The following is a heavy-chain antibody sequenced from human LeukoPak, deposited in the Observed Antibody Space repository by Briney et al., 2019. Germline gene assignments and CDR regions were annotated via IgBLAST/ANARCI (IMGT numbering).Heavy chain of an antibody. CDR1: GFTFKFYS. D-gene: IGHD7-27*01. Sequence: GGSLRLSCAASGFTFKFYSMNWVRQAPGKVLEWVSYISTNATTIYYADSVKGRFTISRDNAKNSLYLQMNSLRVEDTAVYYCVRVGTSFDIWGQGTMVTASS. J-gene: IGHJ3*02. CDR2: ISTNATTI. CDR3: VRVGTSFDI. V-gene: IGHV3-48*01.